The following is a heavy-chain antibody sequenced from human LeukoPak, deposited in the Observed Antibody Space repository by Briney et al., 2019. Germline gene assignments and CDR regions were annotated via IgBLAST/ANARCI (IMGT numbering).Heavy chain of an antibody. CDR3: ARGYGVVVVAATIDY. CDR1: GFTFSSYS. Sequence: GGSLRLSCAASGFTFSSYSMKRVRQAPGKGLEWVSSISSSSSYIYYADSVKGRFTIYRDNAKNSLYLQMNSLRAEDTAVYYCARGYGVVVVAATIDYWGQGTLVTVSS. D-gene: IGHD2-15*01. J-gene: IGHJ4*02. V-gene: IGHV3-21*01. CDR2: ISSSSSYI.